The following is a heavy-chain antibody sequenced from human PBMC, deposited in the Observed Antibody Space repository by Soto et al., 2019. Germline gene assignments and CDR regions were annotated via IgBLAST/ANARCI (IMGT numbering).Heavy chain of an antibody. D-gene: IGHD6-13*01. CDR1: GVTFSNYA. CDR3: GKDQATIAVAGTWDY. Sequence: PGGSLRLSCAASGVTFSNYAMSWVRQAPGKGLEWVSSIGGSGGSTYYADSVKGRFTISRDNSKNTLSLQMNSLRAEDTAVYYCGKDQATIAVAGTWDYWGQGTRVTVSS. J-gene: IGHJ4*02. V-gene: IGHV3-23*01. CDR2: IGGSGGST.